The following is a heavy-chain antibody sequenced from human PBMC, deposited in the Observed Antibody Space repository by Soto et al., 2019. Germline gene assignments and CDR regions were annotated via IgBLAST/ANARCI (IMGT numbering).Heavy chain of an antibody. CDR3: ARVIGYYDSSGYYRSPAY. Sequence: SETLSLTCTVSGGSISPYYWSWIRQPPGKGLEWIGYIYYSGNTNYNPSLKSRVTISVDTSKNHFSLKLSSVTAADTAVYYCARVIGYYDSSGYYRSPAYWGQGTLVTVSS. D-gene: IGHD3-22*01. V-gene: IGHV4-59*01. J-gene: IGHJ4*02. CDR1: GGSISPYY. CDR2: IYYSGNT.